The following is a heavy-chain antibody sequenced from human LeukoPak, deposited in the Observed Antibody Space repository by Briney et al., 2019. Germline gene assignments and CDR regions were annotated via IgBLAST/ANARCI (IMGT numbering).Heavy chain of an antibody. CDR1: GGSFSGYY. CDR2: INHSGST. J-gene: IGHJ4*02. Sequence: SETLSLTCAVYGGSFSGYYWSWIRQPPGKGLEWIGEINHSGSTNYNPSLKSRVTISVDTSKNQFSLKLSSVTAADTAVYYCARGQTPTSSTRTAVAGAVLPYYFDYWGQGTLVTVSS. CDR3: ARGQTPTSSTRTAVAGAVLPYYFDY. V-gene: IGHV4-34*01. D-gene: IGHD6-19*01.